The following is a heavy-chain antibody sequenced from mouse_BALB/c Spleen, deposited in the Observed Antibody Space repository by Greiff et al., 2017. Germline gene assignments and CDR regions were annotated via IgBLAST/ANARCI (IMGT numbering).Heavy chain of an antibody. CDR2: ISSGGSYT. CDR3: ARHWNYVHYFDY. D-gene: IGHD1-1*01. V-gene: IGHV5-9-3*01. J-gene: IGHJ2*01. CDR1: GFTFSSYA. Sequence: EVQLVEPGGGLVKPGGSLKLSCAASGFTFSSYAMSWVRQTPEKRLEWVATISSGGSYTYYPDSVKGRFTISRDNAKNTLYLQMSSLRSEDTAMYYCARHWNYVHYFDYWGQGTTLTVSS.